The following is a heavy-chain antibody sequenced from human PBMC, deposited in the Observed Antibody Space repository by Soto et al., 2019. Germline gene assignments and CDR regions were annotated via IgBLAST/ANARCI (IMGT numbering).Heavy chain of an antibody. V-gene: IGHV4-31*03. CDR1: GGSISSGGYY. J-gene: IGHJ4*02. Sequence: RSLTCTVSGGSISSGGYYWSWIRQHPGKGLEWIGYIYYSGSTYYNPSLKSRVTISVDTSKNQFSLKLSSVTAADTAVYYCAREVYGSGSYYFDYWGQGTLVTVSS. CDR3: AREVYGSGSYYFDY. D-gene: IGHD3-10*01. CDR2: IYYSGST.